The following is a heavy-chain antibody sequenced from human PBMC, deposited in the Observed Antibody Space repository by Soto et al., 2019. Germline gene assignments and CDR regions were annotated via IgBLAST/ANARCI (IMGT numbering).Heavy chain of an antibody. CDR1: GYTFTGYY. V-gene: IGHV1-2*04. J-gene: IGHJ6*02. D-gene: IGHD6-13*01. CDR3: ARGLDSYSSRWQRYYYYGMDV. Sequence: QVQLVQSGAEVKKPGASVKVSCKASGYTFTGYYMHWVRQAPGQGLEWMGWINPNSGGTNYAQKFQGCVTMTRDTSISTVYMELSRLRSDDTAVYYCARGLDSYSSRWQRYYYYGMDVWGQGTTVTVSS. CDR2: INPNSGGT.